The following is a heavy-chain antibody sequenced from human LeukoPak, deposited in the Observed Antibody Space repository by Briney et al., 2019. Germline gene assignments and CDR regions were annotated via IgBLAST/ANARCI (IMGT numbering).Heavy chain of an antibody. D-gene: IGHD3-22*01. J-gene: IGHJ3*02. CDR1: GYTFNGYY. Sequence: ASVKVSCKASGYTFNGYYMHWVRQAPGQGLEWMGWINPNSGGTNYAQKFQDMVTMTRDTSISSGYMELSRLRSDDTAMYYCARGTLVPYYYDRSGYYPSAFDIWGQGTMVTVSS. V-gene: IGHV1-2*02. CDR3: ARGTLVPYYYDRSGYYPSAFDI. CDR2: INPNSGGT.